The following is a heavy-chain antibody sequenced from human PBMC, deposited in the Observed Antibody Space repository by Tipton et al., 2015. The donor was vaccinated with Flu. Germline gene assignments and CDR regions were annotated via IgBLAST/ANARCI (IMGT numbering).Heavy chain of an antibody. CDR2: IYNNQYT. CDR3: ARDPSLGMPEYFDS. Sequence: PGLVKPSETLSLTCTVSGGSIGSYYWNWIRQPPGKGLEWIGYIYNNQYTKYSPSLKSRVTISVDSSRKQFSLQLRSVTAADTAVYYCARDPSLGMPEYFDSWGQGTMVTASS. D-gene: IGHD2-2*01. J-gene: IGHJ4*02. V-gene: IGHV4-4*08. CDR1: GGSIGSYY.